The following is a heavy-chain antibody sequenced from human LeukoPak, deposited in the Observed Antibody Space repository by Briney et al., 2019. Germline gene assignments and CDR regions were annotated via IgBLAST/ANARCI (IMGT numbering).Heavy chain of an antibody. V-gene: IGHV3-48*03. CDR1: GFTFSYYE. J-gene: IGHJ6*03. CDR2: ISGSGSTI. CDR3: AREGGVCSSTSCHHYYMDV. Sequence: PGGSLRLSCAASGFTFSYYEMNWVRQAPGKGLEWVSYISGSGSTIYFADSVKGRFTISRDNTKNSLYLQMNGLRAEDTAVYYCAREGGVCSSTSCHHYYMDVWGKGTTVTVSS. D-gene: IGHD2-2*01.